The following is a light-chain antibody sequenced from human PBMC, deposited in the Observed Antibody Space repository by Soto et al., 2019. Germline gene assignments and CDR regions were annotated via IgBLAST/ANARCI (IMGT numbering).Light chain of an antibody. CDR2: DVS. CDR1: SSDVGGYNY. V-gene: IGLV2-11*01. CDR3: CSYAGTYSAL. J-gene: IGLJ2*01. Sequence: QSALTQPRSVSGSPGQSVTISCTGTSSDVGGYNYVSWYQQHPGKAPKVMIYDVSKRPSGVPDRFSGSKSGNTASLTISGLQAEDDADYYCCSYAGTYSALFGGGTKLTFL.